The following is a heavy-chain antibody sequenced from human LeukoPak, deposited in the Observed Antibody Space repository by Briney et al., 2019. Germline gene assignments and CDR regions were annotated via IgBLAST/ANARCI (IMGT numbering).Heavy chain of an antibody. CDR1: GGSISPYY. Sequence: SETLSLTCTVSGGSISPYYWTWIRQPPGKGLEWIGYIYYSGSTNYNPSLTSRVTMSVDTSKNQFSLKLSSVTAADTAVYYCARDGNYDSSGHSIFDYWGQGTLVTVSS. V-gene: IGHV4-59*12. J-gene: IGHJ4*02. CDR2: IYYSGST. D-gene: IGHD3-22*01. CDR3: ARDGNYDSSGHSIFDY.